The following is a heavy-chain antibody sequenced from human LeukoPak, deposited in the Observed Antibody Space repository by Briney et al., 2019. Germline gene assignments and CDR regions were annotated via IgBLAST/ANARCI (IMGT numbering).Heavy chain of an antibody. CDR1: GFTSCSYW. V-gene: IGHV3-74*01. D-gene: IGHD2-2*01. J-gene: IGHJ4*02. CDR2: INSNRSST. CDR3: VREEIVAVPARGY. Sequence: GGSLRLSCAASGFTSCSYWTHWGRQAPEKGLGWVSRINSNRSSTSYADAVKGRFTISRDSAKTTLYLQMKSMRAEDTAVYYCVREEIVAVPARGYWGQGNRVTVSS.